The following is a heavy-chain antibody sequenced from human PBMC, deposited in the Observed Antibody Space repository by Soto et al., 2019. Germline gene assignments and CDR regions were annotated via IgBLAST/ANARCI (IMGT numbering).Heavy chain of an antibody. Sequence: QVQLQQWGAGLLKPSETLSLTSAVYGGPFSGYYWSWIRQTPGKGLEWIGEINHSGTTLYNPSLKGRITMSVDTAKNQSSLKLTSVTAADTAVYFCARGRTSVTYFRLDFFDFWGQGTLVTVSS. CDR2: INHSGTT. D-gene: IGHD2-21*02. J-gene: IGHJ4*02. V-gene: IGHV4-34*02. CDR1: GGPFSGYY. CDR3: ARGRTSVTYFRLDFFDF.